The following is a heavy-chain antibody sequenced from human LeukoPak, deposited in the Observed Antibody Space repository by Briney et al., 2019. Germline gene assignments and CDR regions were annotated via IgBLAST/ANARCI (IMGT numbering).Heavy chain of an antibody. CDR1: GFTFRSYA. V-gene: IGHV3-23*01. CDR2: ISDSGTTT. Sequence: PGGSLRLSCAASGFTFRSYAMSWVRQDPGKGLDWVSAISDSGTTTYYADSVKGRFTISRDISKNTLSPQMNSLRAEDTAVYYCAKPLSAASGTDFLYWGQGTLVTVSS. D-gene: IGHD6-13*01. CDR3: AKPLSAASGTDFLY. J-gene: IGHJ4*02.